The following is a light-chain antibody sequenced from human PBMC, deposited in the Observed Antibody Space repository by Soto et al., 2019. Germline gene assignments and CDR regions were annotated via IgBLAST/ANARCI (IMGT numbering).Light chain of an antibody. CDR2: DAS. J-gene: IGKJ1*01. CDR1: QSISSW. Sequence: EIQMTQSPSALYAYVGDRVTITCRASQSISSWLAWYQQKPGKAPKLLIYDASSLESGVPSRFSGSGSGTEFTLTISSLQPDDFATYYCQQYNSYSRTFGQGTKVDIK. V-gene: IGKV1-5*01. CDR3: QQYNSYSRT.